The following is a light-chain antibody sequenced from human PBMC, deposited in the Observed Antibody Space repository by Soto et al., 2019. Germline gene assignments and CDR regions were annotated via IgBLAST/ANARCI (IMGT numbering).Light chain of an antibody. CDR3: SSYTSSSTL. CDR2: AVT. Sequence: QSALTQPASVSGSPGQSITISCTGTSSDVGGYNYVSWYQQHPGKAPKLIMYAVTDRPSGVSSRFSGSKSGNTASLTISGLQAEDEADYYCSSYTSSSTLFGTGTKLTVL. V-gene: IGLV2-14*01. CDR1: SSDVGGYNY. J-gene: IGLJ1*01.